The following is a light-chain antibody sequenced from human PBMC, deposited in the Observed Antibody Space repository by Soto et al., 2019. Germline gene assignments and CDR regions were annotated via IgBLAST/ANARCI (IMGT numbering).Light chain of an antibody. J-gene: IGKJ1*01. CDR1: QSVSRK. V-gene: IGKV3-15*01. CDR3: QQYDKWPWT. CDR2: GAS. Sequence: EIVRTQSPATLSVSPVERATLSFRASQSVSRKLAWYQQTRSQAPRLLIYGASTRATGVPARFSGSGSGTEFTLTISNLQSEDFAVYHCQQYDKWPWTFGQGTKVDIK.